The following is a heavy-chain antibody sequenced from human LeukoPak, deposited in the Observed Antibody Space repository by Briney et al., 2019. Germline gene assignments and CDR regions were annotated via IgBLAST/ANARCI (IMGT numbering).Heavy chain of an antibody. D-gene: IGHD3-22*01. Sequence: GGSLRLSCAASGFTFSSYAMHWVRQAPGKGLEWVAVISYDGSNKYYADSVKGRFTISRDNSKNTLYLQMNSLRAEDTAVYYCARDLRRYYDSSGYYYPGYWGQGTLVTVSS. CDR3: ARDLRRYYDSSGYYYPGY. J-gene: IGHJ4*02. V-gene: IGHV3-30-3*01. CDR1: GFTFSSYA. CDR2: ISYDGSNK.